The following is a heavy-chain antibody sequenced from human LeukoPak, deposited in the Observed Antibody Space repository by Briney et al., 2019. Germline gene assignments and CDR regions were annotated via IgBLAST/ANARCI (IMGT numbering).Heavy chain of an antibody. CDR1: GGSFSGYY. J-gene: IGHJ3*02. V-gene: IGHV4-34*01. CDR3: ASQPRDSSSWYGRDDAFDI. Sequence: SETLSLTCVVYGGSFSGYYWSWIRQPPGKGLEWIGEINHSGSTNYNPSLKSRVTISVDTSKNQFSLKLSSVTAADTAVYYCASQPRDSSSWYGRDDAFDIWGQGTMVTVSS. CDR2: INHSGST. D-gene: IGHD6-13*01.